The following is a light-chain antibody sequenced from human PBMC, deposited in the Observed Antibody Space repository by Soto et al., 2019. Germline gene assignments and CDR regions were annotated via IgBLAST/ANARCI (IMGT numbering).Light chain of an antibody. CDR1: QSVNSN. J-gene: IGKJ5*01. V-gene: IGKV3-20*01. Sequence: EIVMTQSPATLSVSPGETVTLSCRASQSVNSNLAWYQQKPGQAPRLLIYGASSRATGIPDRFSGSGSGTDFTLTISRLEPEDFAVYYCQQYGSSPETFGQGTRLEIK. CDR2: GAS. CDR3: QQYGSSPET.